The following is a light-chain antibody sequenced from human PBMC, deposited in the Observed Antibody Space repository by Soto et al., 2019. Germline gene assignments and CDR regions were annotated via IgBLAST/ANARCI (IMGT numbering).Light chain of an antibody. V-gene: IGLV2-14*03. CDR3: TSYASNSAVV. J-gene: IGLJ2*01. CDR1: SSDVGGHDY. Sequence: QSALTQPASMSGSPGQSITISCTGTSSDVGGHDYVSWYQHHPGKAPKLMIYDVSNRPSGVSNRFSGSKSGNTASLTISGLQADDEADYYCTSYASNSAVVFGGGTKVTVL. CDR2: DVS.